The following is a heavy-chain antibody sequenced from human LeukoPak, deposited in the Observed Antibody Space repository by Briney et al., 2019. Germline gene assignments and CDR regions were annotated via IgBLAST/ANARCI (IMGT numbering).Heavy chain of an antibody. D-gene: IGHD3-22*01. CDR2: IYNSRST. V-gene: IGHV4-59*01. Sequence: SETLSLTCIVSGGSISSYHWSWIRQPPGRGLEWIGYIYNSRSTNYNPSLKSRVTISVDTSKNQFSLKLSSVTAADTAVYYCARDLYYYDSSVFHPVGDAFDIWGQGTMVTVSS. CDR3: ARDLYYYDSSVFHPVGDAFDI. J-gene: IGHJ3*02. CDR1: GGSISSYH.